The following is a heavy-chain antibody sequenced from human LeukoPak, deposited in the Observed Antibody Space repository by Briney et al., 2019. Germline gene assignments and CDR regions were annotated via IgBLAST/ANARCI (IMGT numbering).Heavy chain of an antibody. CDR3: ARDSGLSATTSTVTTVGFDY. V-gene: IGHV1-46*01. J-gene: IGHJ4*02. Sequence: GASVKVSCKASGSTFTSYYMHWVRQAPGQGLEWMGIINPSGGSTSYAQKFQGRVTMTRDTSTSKVYMELSSLRSEDTAVYYCARDSGLSATTSTVTTVGFDYWGQGTLVTVSS. CDR2: INPSGGST. D-gene: IGHD4-17*01. CDR1: GSTFTSYY.